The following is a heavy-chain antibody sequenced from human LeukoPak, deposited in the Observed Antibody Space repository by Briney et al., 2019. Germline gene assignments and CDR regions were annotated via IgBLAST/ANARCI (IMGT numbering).Heavy chain of an antibody. J-gene: IGHJ6*03. CDR2: INPSGGST. Sequence: ASVKVSCKASGYTFTSYYMHWVRQAPGQGLEWMGIINPSGGSTSYAQKFQGRVTMTRDMSTSTVYMELSSLRSEDTAVYYCARDPLARSSRYYYYYYMDVWGKGTTVTVSS. CDR3: ARDPLARSSRYYYYYYMDV. CDR1: GYTFTSYY. V-gene: IGHV1-46*01.